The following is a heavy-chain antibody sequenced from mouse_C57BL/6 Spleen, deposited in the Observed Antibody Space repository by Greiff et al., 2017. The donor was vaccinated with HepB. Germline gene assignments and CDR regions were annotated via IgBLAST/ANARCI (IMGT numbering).Heavy chain of an antibody. Sequence: EVQLQQSGPELVKPGASVKISCKASGYTFTDYYMNWVKQSHGKSLEWIGDINPNNGGTSYNQKFKGKATLTVDKSSSTAYMELRSLTSEDSAVYYWARTYGSSYVPYFDYWGQGTTLTVSS. J-gene: IGHJ2*01. V-gene: IGHV1-26*01. D-gene: IGHD1-1*01. CDR3: ARTYGSSYVPYFDY. CDR1: GYTFTDYY. CDR2: INPNNGGT.